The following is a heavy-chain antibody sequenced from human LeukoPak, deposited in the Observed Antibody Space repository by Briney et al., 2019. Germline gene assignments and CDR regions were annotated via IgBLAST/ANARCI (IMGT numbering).Heavy chain of an antibody. CDR2: IYHSGST. CDR3: ARTVPLYSSSWSRTLYFQH. Sequence: SETLSLTCTVSGYSLSSGYYWGWIRQPPGKGLEWIGSIYHSGSTSYNPSLKSRVTISVDTSKNQFSLKLSSVTAADTAVYYCARTVPLYSSSWSRTLYFQHWGQGTLVTVSS. CDR1: GYSLSSGYY. J-gene: IGHJ1*01. V-gene: IGHV4-38-2*02. D-gene: IGHD6-13*01.